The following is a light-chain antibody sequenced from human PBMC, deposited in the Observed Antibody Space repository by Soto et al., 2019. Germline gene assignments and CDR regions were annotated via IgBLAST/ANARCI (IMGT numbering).Light chain of an antibody. CDR2: VNS. Sequence: QSVLTQPPSVSGAPGQRVTISCTGSSSNIGAGYGVHWYQQLPGTAPKLLIYVNSNRPSGVPDRFSGSKSGTSASLAITGLRAEDEADYYCQSYDSSLSGWVFGGGTKITV. CDR1: SSNIGAGYG. CDR3: QSYDSSLSGWV. V-gene: IGLV1-40*01. J-gene: IGLJ3*02.